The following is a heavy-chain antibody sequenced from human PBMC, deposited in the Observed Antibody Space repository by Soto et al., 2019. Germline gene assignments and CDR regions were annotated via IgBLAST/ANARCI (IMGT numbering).Heavy chain of an antibody. CDR1: GGAFSGYY. CDR2: INHSGST. D-gene: IGHD2-15*01. V-gene: IGHV4-34*01. Sequence: PSETLSLTCAVYGGAFSGYYCIFIRQPPFKWLEWIVEINHSGSTNYNPSLKSRVTISVDTSKNQFSLKLSSVTAADTAVYYCASSGGHCSGGSCYSQRGPRYFDYWGQGTLVTVSS. CDR3: ASSGGHCSGGSCYSQRGPRYFDY. J-gene: IGHJ4*02.